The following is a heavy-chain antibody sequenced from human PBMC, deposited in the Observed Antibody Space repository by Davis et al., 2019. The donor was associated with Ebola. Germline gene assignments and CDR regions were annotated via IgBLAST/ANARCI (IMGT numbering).Heavy chain of an antibody. CDR3: ARGLGIRDGYNVAY. Sequence: SETLSLTCTVSGGSISSGGYYWSWIRQPPGKGLEWIGYIYYSGSTNYNPSLKSRVTISVDTSKNQFSLKLSSVTAADTAVYYCARGLGIRDGYNVAYWGQGTLVTVSS. J-gene: IGHJ4*02. V-gene: IGHV4-61*08. D-gene: IGHD5-24*01. CDR1: GGSISSGGYY. CDR2: IYYSGST.